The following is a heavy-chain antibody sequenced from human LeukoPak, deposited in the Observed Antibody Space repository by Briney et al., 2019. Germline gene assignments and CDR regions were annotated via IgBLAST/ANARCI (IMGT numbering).Heavy chain of an antibody. CDR2: IKDDGTTT. D-gene: IGHD5/OR15-5a*01. CDR1: GFTLSTYW. Sequence: PGGSLRLSCAASGFTLSTYWMYWVRQAPGKGLVWVSRIKDDGTTTTYADSVKGRFTISRDNAENTLYLQMNSLRGDDTAVYYCARRPDSVGGALDMWGQGTMVTVSS. J-gene: IGHJ3*02. CDR3: ARRPDSVGGALDM. V-gene: IGHV3-74*03.